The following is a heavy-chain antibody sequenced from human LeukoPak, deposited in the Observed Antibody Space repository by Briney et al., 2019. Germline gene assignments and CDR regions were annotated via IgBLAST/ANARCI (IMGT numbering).Heavy chain of an antibody. CDR2: IYYNGRT. Sequence: SSETLSLTCTVSNGSISSYYWSWIRQPPGKGLEWIGYIYYNGRTTYNPSLSSRVTISVDMSKNQFSLKLSSVSAADTAIYYCARHGGTVAVNDAFDVWGQGTVVTVSS. D-gene: IGHD1-1*01. CDR3: ARHGGTVAVNDAFDV. CDR1: NGSISSYY. V-gene: IGHV4-59*08. J-gene: IGHJ3*01.